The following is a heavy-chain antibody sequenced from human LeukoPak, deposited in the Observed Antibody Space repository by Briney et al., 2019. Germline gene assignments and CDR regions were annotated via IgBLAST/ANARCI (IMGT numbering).Heavy chain of an antibody. D-gene: IGHD6-19*01. CDR1: GGSITSSDYY. Sequence: SETLSLTCTISGGSITSSDYYWGWIRQSPGKGLEWIGSIYYDGSTYYNPSLKSRVTISVDTSKNQFSLRLSSVTAADTAVYYCAKDLSAVAGRPLSFDYWGQGTLVTVSS. CDR2: IYYDGST. J-gene: IGHJ4*02. CDR3: AKDLSAVAGRPLSFDY. V-gene: IGHV4-39*02.